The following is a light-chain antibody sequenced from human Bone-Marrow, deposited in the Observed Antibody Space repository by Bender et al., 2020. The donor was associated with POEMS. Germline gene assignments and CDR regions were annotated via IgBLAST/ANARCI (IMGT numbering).Light chain of an antibody. J-gene: IGLJ3*02. Sequence: QSALTQPASVSGSPGQSITFSCTGTASDIGSYNFVSWYQQHPGKAPKLVIYEGDKRPSGISSRFSGSKSGNTASLTISGLQTEEEADYYCSAYTRHDTRVFGGGTKVTVL. CDR1: ASDIGSYNF. CDR2: EGD. CDR3: SAYTRHDTRV. V-gene: IGLV2-14*02.